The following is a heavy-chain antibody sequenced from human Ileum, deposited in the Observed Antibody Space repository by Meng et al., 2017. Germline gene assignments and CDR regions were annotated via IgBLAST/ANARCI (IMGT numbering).Heavy chain of an antibody. V-gene: IGHV3-7*01. Sequence: GESLKISCAGSGFTFSGYWMNWVRQAPGKGLEWVANIKQDGSEKHYVDSVKDRFTISRDNAKNSLYLQMNSLRDEDTAVYHCARDQGSYGNFQHWGQGTLVTVSS. CDR2: IKQDGSEK. D-gene: IGHD3-16*01. J-gene: IGHJ1*01. CDR1: GFTFSGYW. CDR3: ARDQGSYGNFQH.